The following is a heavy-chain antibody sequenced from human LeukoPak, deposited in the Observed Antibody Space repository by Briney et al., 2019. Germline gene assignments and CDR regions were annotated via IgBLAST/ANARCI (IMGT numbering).Heavy chain of an antibody. CDR1: GYRFASYW. D-gene: IGHD6-13*01. J-gene: IGHJ3*02. CDR2: IYPGDSDT. V-gene: IGHV5-51*01. Sequence: GESLKISCKGSGYRFASYWIGWVRQMPGKGLEWMGIIYPGDSDTRYSPSFQGQVTISADKSTTTAYLQWSSLTASDTAMYYCARPRAAGAIDAFDIWGQGTMVTVSS. CDR3: ARPRAAGAIDAFDI.